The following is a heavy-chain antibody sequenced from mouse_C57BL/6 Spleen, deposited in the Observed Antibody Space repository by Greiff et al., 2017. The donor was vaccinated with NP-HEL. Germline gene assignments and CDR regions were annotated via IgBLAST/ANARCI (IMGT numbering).Heavy chain of an antibody. Sequence: QVQLKQSGAELARPGASVKLSCKASGYTFTSYGISWVKQRTGQGLEWIGEIYPRSGNTYYNEKFKGKATLTADKSSSTAYMELRSLTSEDSAVYFCARSPPYSYAMDYWGQGTSVTVSS. CDR2: IYPRSGNT. CDR3: ARSPPYSYAMDY. D-gene: IGHD2-10*01. V-gene: IGHV1-81*01. J-gene: IGHJ4*01. CDR1: GYTFTSYG.